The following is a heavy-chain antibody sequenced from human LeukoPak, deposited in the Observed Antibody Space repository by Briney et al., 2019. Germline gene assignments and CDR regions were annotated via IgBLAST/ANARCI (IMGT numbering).Heavy chain of an antibody. V-gene: IGHV1-46*01. CDR2: INPSGGST. CDR3: ATYVDYGDYVSAPDY. CDR1: GYTSTSYY. Sequence: ASVKVSCKASGYTSTSYYMHWVRQAPGQGLEWMGIINPSGGSTSYAQKFQGRVTMTRDTSTSTVYMELSSLRSEDTAVYYCATYVDYGDYVSAPDYWGQGTLVTVSS. D-gene: IGHD4-17*01. J-gene: IGHJ4*02.